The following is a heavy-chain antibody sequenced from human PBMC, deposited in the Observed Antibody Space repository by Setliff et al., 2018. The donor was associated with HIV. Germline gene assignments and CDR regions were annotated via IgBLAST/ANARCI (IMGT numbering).Heavy chain of an antibody. CDR1: GGSVSSSSYF. J-gene: IGHJ6*03. Sequence: PSETLSLTCSVSGGSVSSSSYFWGWIRQPPGTGLEWIGNIYYSGTTFYNPSLKSRVSISVDTSTDHFSLKLSSVTAADTAVYYCARHPRHYNILTGYRYYYMDVWGKGTTVTVSS. V-gene: IGHV4-39*01. CDR3: ARHPRHYNILTGYRYYYMDV. D-gene: IGHD3-9*01. CDR2: IYYSGTT.